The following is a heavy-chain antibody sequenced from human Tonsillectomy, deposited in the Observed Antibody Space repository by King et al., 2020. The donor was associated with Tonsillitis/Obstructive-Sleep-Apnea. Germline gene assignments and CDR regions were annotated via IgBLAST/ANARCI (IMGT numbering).Heavy chain of an antibody. CDR1: GFTFSSYW. CDR2: IKQDGSAN. J-gene: IGHJ6*04. D-gene: IGHD6-19*01. V-gene: IGHV3-7*04. Sequence: PLLQSGGGFVQPGGSLRLSCAASGFTFSSYWLRWVRQAPGKGLEWVANIKQDGSANSYVDSVTGRFPLSRDNAKTSLYLQMNSLRAEDPAVYYCARSQGPSRGPCFRDVGGKGTTVTVSS. CDR3: ARSQGPSRGPCFRDV.